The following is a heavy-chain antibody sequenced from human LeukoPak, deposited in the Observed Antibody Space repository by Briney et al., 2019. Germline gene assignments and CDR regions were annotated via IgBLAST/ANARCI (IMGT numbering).Heavy chain of an antibody. CDR2: ISSYNGKT. CDR3: ARNYDSSKDGNDY. Sequence: ASEKVSCKASVYRFTSYSISWVRQAPGQGLEWVGWISSYNGKTNYGKNVQGRVTMTTDTSTSTAYMELRSLRSDDTAIYYCARNYDSSKDGNDYWGQGTLVTVSS. J-gene: IGHJ4*02. D-gene: IGHD3-22*01. CDR1: VYRFTSYS. V-gene: IGHV1-18*01.